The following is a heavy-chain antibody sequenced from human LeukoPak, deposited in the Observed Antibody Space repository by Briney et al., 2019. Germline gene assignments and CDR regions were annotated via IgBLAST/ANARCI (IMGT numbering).Heavy chain of an antibody. J-gene: IGHJ4*02. CDR1: GFTFSSYS. D-gene: IGHD4-23*01. Sequence: GGSLRLSCAASGFTFSSYSMNWVRQAPGKGLEWVSVISDSGGATYSADSVKGRFTISRDNSKNTLYLQMISLRAEDTAAYYCARERGNSGGNTNGYFDYWGQGTLVTVSS. V-gene: IGHV3-23*01. CDR2: ISDSGGAT. CDR3: ARERGNSGGNTNGYFDY.